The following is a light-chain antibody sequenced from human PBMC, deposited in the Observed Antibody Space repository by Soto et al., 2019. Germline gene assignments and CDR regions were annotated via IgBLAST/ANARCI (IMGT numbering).Light chain of an antibody. V-gene: IGKV1-5*01. J-gene: IGKJ1*01. CDR1: QSISSW. CDR3: EQYNSYWT. Sequence: DIQMTQSPSTLSASVGDRVTINCRASQSISSWLAWYQQKPGKAPKLLIYDASSLGSGVPSRFSGSGSGSEFTLTSRRLQPDDFATYYCEQYNSYWTFGQGTKVEIK. CDR2: DAS.